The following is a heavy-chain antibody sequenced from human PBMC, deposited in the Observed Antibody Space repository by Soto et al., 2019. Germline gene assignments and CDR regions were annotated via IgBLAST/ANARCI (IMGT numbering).Heavy chain of an antibody. J-gene: IGHJ4*02. CDR3: AREYSSGYYFDY. Sequence: PSETLSLTCTVSGGSISSGDYYWSWIRQPPGKGLEWIGYIYYSGSTYYNPSLKSRVTISVGTSKNQFSLKLSSVTAADTAVYYCAREYSSGYYFDYWGQGTLVTVSS. D-gene: IGHD3-22*01. CDR2: IYYSGST. CDR1: GGSISSGDYY. V-gene: IGHV4-30-4*01.